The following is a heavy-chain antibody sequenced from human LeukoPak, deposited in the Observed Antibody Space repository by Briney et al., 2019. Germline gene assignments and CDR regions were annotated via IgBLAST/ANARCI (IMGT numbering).Heavy chain of an antibody. CDR1: GYTFTDYY. V-gene: IGHV1-2*02. CDR2: VNPNSGGT. J-gene: IGHJ6*03. D-gene: IGHD2-2*01. CDR3: ARSTSSWTRSDYYYMDV. Sequence: ASVKVSCKASGYTFTDYYMHWVRQAPGQGLEWMGWVNPNSGGTNSAQKFQGRVTMTRDTSISTAYMELSRLRSDDTAVYYCARSTSSWTRSDYYYMDVWGKGTTVTVSS.